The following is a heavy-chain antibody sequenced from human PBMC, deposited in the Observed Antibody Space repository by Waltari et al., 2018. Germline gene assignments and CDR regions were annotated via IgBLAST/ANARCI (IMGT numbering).Heavy chain of an antibody. D-gene: IGHD3-22*01. CDR3: ARGALGYYYDSSGYYYRH. CDR1: GYSFTIYW. CDR2: IYPGDSDT. Sequence: EVQLVQSGAEVNKPGESLKISCTGSGYSFTIYWIGWVRQMPGNGLEWMGIIYPGDSDTRYSPSFQGQVTISADKSISTAYLQWSSLKASDTAMYYCARGALGYYYDSSGYYYRHWGQGTLVTVSS. J-gene: IGHJ1*01. V-gene: IGHV5-51*01.